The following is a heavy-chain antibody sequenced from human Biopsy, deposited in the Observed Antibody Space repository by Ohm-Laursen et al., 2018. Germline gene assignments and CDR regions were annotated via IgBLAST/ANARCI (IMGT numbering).Heavy chain of an antibody. Sequence: SSVKVSCKGSGYAVTDYFLHWLRQAPGQGPEWMGWISPNSGGTNYAQKFQGRVTMTTDTSTSTVYLELRRLTSDDAAVYYCARDIMNRIAGLVARSDVFDVWGQGTLVTVSS. CDR3: ARDIMNRIAGLVARSDVFDV. J-gene: IGHJ3*01. D-gene: IGHD3-16*01. CDR2: ISPNSGGT. CDR1: GYAVTDYF. V-gene: IGHV1-2*02.